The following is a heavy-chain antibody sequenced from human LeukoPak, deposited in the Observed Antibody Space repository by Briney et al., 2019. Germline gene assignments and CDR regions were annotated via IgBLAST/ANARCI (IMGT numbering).Heavy chain of an antibody. J-gene: IGHJ4*02. D-gene: IGHD4-11*01. V-gene: IGHV4-30-2*01. CDR3: ARGETVTNDFDY. CDR2: IYHSGST. CDR1: GGSISSGGYY. Sequence: SETLSLTCTVSGGSISSGGYYWSWIRQPPGTGLEWIGYIYHSGSTYYNPSLKSRVTISVDRSKNQFSLKLSSVTAADTAVYYCARGETVTNDFDYWGQGTLVTVSS.